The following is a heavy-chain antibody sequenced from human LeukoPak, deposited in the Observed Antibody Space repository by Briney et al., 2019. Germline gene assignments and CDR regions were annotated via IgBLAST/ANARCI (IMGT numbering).Heavy chain of an antibody. Sequence: GASGKASCKVSGYTLTELSMHWVRQAPGKRLEWMGGFDPEDGETIYAQKSQGSVTMTEDTSTDTAYMALSSLRSEDTAVYYCATDRVSVPMGYWGQGTLVTVSS. V-gene: IGHV1-24*01. J-gene: IGHJ4*02. CDR1: GYTLTELS. CDR2: FDPEDGET. CDR3: ATDRVSVPMGY. D-gene: IGHD5/OR15-5a*01.